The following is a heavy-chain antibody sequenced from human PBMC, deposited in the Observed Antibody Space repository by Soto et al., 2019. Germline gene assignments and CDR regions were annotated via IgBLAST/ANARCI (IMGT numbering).Heavy chain of an antibody. Sequence: QVQLVQSGAEVKKPGSSVTVSCKASGYSFNSYALHWVRQAPGQRLEWMGWINAGFVNTKYSHKLQDRVTITRDTSASTAFMEMRNLTSEDTAVYYCARGRGSFRGWFDPWGQGTLVTVSS. CDR1: GYSFNSYA. CDR2: INAGFVNT. D-gene: IGHD1-26*01. V-gene: IGHV1-3*01. J-gene: IGHJ5*02. CDR3: ARGRGSFRGWFDP.